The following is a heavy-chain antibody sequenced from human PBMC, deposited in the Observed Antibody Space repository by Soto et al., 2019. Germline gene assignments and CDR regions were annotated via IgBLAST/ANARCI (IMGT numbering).Heavy chain of an antibody. Sequence: EVQLLESGGGLVQPGGSLRLSCAASGFTFSSYAMSWVRQAPGKGLEWVSAISGSGGSTYYADSVKGRFTISRDNSKNTLYVQMNSLRAEDTAVYYCATDIVATISLGYWGQGTLVTVSS. D-gene: IGHD5-12*01. CDR3: ATDIVATISLGY. CDR1: GFTFSSYA. J-gene: IGHJ4*02. CDR2: ISGSGGST. V-gene: IGHV3-23*01.